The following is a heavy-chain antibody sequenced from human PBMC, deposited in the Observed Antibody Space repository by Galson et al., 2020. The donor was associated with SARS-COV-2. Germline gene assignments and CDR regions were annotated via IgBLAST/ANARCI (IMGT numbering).Heavy chain of an antibody. J-gene: IGHJ5*02. CDR2: VYFSGRT. V-gene: IGHV4-39*01. CDR3: ARQDYVKGVDP. D-gene: IGHD4-17*01. CDR1: GDSISSNSYY. Sequence: ETSETLSLTCIVSGDSISSNSYYWGWIRQPPGKGLEWIGSVYFSGRTYYNPSLKSRVTISVDTSKNHFSVKLSSVTAADTAVYYCARQDYVKGVDPWGQGTLVTVSS.